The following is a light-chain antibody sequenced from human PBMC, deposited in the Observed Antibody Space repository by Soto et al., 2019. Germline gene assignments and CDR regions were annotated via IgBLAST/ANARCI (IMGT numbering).Light chain of an antibody. Sequence: EIVLTQSPATLSLSPGERATLSCRASQSVSSYLAWYQQKPGQAPRLLIYDASNRATGIPARFSGSGSGTDFPLTISSLEPEGFAVYYCQQRSIWPLMFTFGEGTKLQIK. V-gene: IGKV3-11*01. J-gene: IGKJ2*01. CDR1: QSVSSY. CDR2: DAS. CDR3: QQRSIWPLMFT.